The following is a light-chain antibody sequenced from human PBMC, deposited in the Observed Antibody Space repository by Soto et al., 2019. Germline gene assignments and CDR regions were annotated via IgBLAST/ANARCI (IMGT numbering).Light chain of an antibody. CDR3: QQYNSYPFT. Sequence: DIQMTQSPSSLSASVGDRVTITCRASRGISNYLAWFQQKPGKAPTSLIYAASSLQSGVPSKCSGSGSGTDFTLTIGSLQPEDFATYYFQQYNSYPFTFGGGTKVEIK. V-gene: IGKV1-16*02. CDR1: RGISNY. J-gene: IGKJ4*01. CDR2: AAS.